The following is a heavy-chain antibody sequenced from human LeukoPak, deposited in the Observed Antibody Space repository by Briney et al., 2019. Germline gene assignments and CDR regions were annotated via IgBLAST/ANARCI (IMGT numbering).Heavy chain of an antibody. D-gene: IGHD3-22*01. J-gene: IGHJ4*02. V-gene: IGHV5-51*01. Sequence: GESLKISCQASGYSLINHWIGWVRQMPGKGLDWMGIIYPGNADATYSPSFQGQVTISADKSTTTVYLQWSSLKASDTAMYYCPRQGSYDNSGYSFDYWGQGTLVTVSS. CDR1: GYSLINHW. CDR3: PRQGSYDNSGYSFDY. CDR2: IYPGNADA.